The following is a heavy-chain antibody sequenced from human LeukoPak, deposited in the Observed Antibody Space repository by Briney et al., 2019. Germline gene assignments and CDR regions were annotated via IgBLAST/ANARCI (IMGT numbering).Heavy chain of an antibody. Sequence: ASVKVSCKASGGTFSSYAISWVRQAPGQGLEWMGGIIPVFGTANYAQKFQGRVTITADESTSTAYMELSSLRSEDTAVYYCARLPLRSIAVGYYGMDVWGQGTTVTVSS. CDR3: ARLPLRSIAVGYYGMDV. CDR1: GGTFSSYA. V-gene: IGHV1-69*13. CDR2: IIPVFGTA. J-gene: IGHJ6*02. D-gene: IGHD6-6*01.